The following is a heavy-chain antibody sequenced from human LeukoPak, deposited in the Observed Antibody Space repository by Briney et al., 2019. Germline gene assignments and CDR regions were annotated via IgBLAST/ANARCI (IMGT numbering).Heavy chain of an antibody. Sequence: GGSLRLSCAASGFNFNDYGMSWVRQAPGKGLEWVSGINWNGGSTGYADSVKGRFTISRDNAKNSLYLQMNSLRAEDTAFYYCARGSIAIYHYDSSGYFDYWGQGTLVTVSS. CDR2: INWNGGST. V-gene: IGHV3-20*04. CDR3: ARGSIAIYHYDSSGYFDY. D-gene: IGHD3-22*01. J-gene: IGHJ4*02. CDR1: GFNFNDYG.